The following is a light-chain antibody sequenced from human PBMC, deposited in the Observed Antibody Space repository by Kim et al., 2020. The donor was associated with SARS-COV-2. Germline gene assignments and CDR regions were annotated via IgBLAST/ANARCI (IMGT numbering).Light chain of an antibody. CDR3: ETWDSNTRV. CDR1: SGHSSYI. J-gene: IGLJ3*02. V-gene: IGLV4-60*03. CDR2: LEGSGSY. Sequence: SAVKLTGTLSSGHSSYIIAWHQQQPGKATRYLMKLEGSGSYNKGSGVPDRFSGSSSGADRYLTISNLQSEDEADYYCETWDSNTRVFGGGTQLTVL.